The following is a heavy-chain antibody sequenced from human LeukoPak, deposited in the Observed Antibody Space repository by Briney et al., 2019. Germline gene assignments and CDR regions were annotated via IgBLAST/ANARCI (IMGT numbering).Heavy chain of an antibody. CDR1: GASFSDSY. CDR3: ARGRYGPRLGN. Sequence: SETLSLTCAVYGASFSDSYWSRIRQSPEKGLEWIGEINNSGSTSYNPSLNSRVIMSVDRSKNQFSLRLTSVTAADTAVYYCARGRYGPRLGNWGQGTLVTVSS. V-gene: IGHV4-34*01. J-gene: IGHJ4*02. CDR2: INNSGST. D-gene: IGHD3-16*01.